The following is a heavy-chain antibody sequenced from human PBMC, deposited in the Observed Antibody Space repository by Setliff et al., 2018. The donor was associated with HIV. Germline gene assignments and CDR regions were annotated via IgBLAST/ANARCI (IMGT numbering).Heavy chain of an antibody. V-gene: IGHV4-34*01. Sequence: SETLSLTCAAYGGSFNDYYWTWIRQPPGKGLEWIGEIDHSGNIKYHASLKSRVTISKDTSKNQISLKLRSVTAADTAVYYCARGLNYYGSGSYLPLGYWGQGTLVTVSS. CDR1: GGSFNDYY. CDR3: ARGLNYYGSGSYLPLGY. D-gene: IGHD3-10*01. CDR2: IDHSGNI. J-gene: IGHJ4*02.